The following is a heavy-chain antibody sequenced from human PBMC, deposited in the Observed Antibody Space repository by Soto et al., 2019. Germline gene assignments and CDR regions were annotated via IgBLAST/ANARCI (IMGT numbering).Heavy chain of an antibody. V-gene: IGHV3-7*01. CDR1: GLALSTSC. D-gene: IGHD3-16*01. CDR2: LNPDGSVK. J-gene: IGHJ4*02. CDR3: ARDPYFGAIYY. Sequence: EVQLVESGGGLVQPGGSLRLSCGASGLALSTSCMAVVRQAPGKGLEWVAELNPDGSVKTYVDAVRGRVPISRDNAKNSVYLQMNSLRVEDTAIYYCARDPYFGAIYYWGRGTLVTVSP.